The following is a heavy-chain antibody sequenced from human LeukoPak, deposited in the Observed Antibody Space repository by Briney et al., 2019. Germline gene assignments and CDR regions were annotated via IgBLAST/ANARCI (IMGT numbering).Heavy chain of an antibody. Sequence: PGGSLRLSCAASGFTFSSYAMHWVRQAPGKGLEWVAVISYDGSNKYYADSVKGRFTISRDNAKNSLYLQMNSLRAEDTAVYYCAGGGYCSGGSCFVWFDPWGQGTLVTVSS. D-gene: IGHD2-15*01. J-gene: IGHJ5*02. V-gene: IGHV3-30*04. CDR1: GFTFSSYA. CDR3: AGGGYCSGGSCFVWFDP. CDR2: ISYDGSNK.